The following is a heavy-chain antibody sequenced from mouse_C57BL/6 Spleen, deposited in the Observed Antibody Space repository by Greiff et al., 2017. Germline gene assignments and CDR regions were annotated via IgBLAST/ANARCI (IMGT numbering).Heavy chain of an antibody. CDR1: GFTFNTYA. J-gene: IGHJ3*01. D-gene: IGHD1-1*01. Sequence: EVQLQQSGGGLVQPKGSLKLSCAASGFTFNTYAMHWVRQAPGKGLEWVARIRSKSSNYATYYADSVKDRLTISRDDSQSMLDLQMNNLKTEDTAVYYCVRDHDYGSIFAYWGQGTLVTVSA. CDR2: IRSKSSNYAT. CDR3: VRDHDYGSIFAY. V-gene: IGHV10-3*01.